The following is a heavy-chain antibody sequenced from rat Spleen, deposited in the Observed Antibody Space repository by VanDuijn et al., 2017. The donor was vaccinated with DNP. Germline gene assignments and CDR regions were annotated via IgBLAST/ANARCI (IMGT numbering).Heavy chain of an antibody. Sequence: EVHLVESGGGLVQPGRSLKLSCVASGFTFSKYGMAWVRQAPTKGLEWVATISTSGSRTYYPDSVKGRFTVSRDDATSTLYLQMDSLRSEDTATYYCARWYNYFDYWGQGVMVTVSS. J-gene: IGHJ2*01. CDR3: ARWYNYFDY. V-gene: IGHV5S13*01. D-gene: IGHD1-5*01. CDR2: ISTSGSRT. CDR1: GFTFSKYG.